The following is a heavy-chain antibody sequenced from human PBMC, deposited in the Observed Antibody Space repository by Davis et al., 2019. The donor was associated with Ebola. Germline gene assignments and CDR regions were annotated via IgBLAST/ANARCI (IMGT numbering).Heavy chain of an antibody. CDR1: GYTFTDYY. J-gene: IGHJ6*04. V-gene: IGHV1-46*01. D-gene: IGHD2-15*01. CDR2: INPSVGSI. CDR3: ARGTCNGGNCYEVEYGGSMDV. Sequence: AASVKVSCKVSGYTFTDYYMHWVRQAPGQGLEWMGIINPSVGSISYAQKLQGRVTMIRDTSTSTVYMELSSLRSEDTAVYYCARGTCNGGNCYEVEYGGSMDVWGTGTTVTVSS.